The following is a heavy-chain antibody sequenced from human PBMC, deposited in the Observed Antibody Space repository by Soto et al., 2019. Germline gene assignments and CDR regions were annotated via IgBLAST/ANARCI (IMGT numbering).Heavy chain of an antibody. CDR3: ARDSAARHYYYGMDV. Sequence: SETLSLTCTVSGGSISSYYWSWIRQPPGKGLEWIGYIYYSGSTNYNPSLKSRVTISVDTSKNQFSLKLSSVTAADTAVYYCARDSAARHYYYGMDVWGQGTTVTVSS. J-gene: IGHJ6*02. CDR2: IYYSGST. V-gene: IGHV4-59*01. CDR1: GGSISSYY. D-gene: IGHD6-6*01.